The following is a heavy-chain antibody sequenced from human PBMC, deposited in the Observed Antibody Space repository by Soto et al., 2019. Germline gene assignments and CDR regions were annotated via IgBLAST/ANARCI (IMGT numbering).Heavy chain of an antibody. CDR1: GDTITSFS. Sequence: SETLSLTCTVSGDTITSFSWNWIRQSAGKGLEWIGRISTTGNTHYNPSLESRVTMSLDTSKNQFSLKLTSVTAADTAVYYCEGESGENWSYEAYWGQGTLVTV. D-gene: IGHD1-7*01. J-gene: IGHJ4*02. CDR3: EGESGENWSYEAY. CDR2: ISTTGNT. V-gene: IGHV4-4*07.